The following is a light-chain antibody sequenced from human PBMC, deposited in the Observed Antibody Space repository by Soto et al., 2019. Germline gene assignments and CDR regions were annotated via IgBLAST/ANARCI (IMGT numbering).Light chain of an antibody. CDR2: ETN. J-gene: IGLJ1*01. V-gene: IGLV1-51*02. CDR1: SSNFGNNY. Sequence: QSVLTQPPSVSAAPGQTVTISCSGSSSNFGNNYVSWYQQLPGAAPKLLIYETNRRPAGIPDRFSGSKSGTSATLGITGLQTADEADYYCGTWDTSMRAGRVLGPGTKATVL. CDR3: GTWDTSMRAGRV.